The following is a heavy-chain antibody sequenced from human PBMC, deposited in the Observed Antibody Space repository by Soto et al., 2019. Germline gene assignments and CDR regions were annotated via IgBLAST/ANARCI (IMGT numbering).Heavy chain of an antibody. D-gene: IGHD3-22*01. CDR2: LTWNGEVI. CDR3: VKDSESSGYLTHLDY. J-gene: IGHJ4*02. V-gene: IGHV3-9*01. CDR1: GFTFDDYA. Sequence: GGSLRLSCVASGFTFDDYAIHWVRQTPGKGLEWVSGLTWNGEVIGFADSVKGRFTISRDNGKNALYLEMNSLRPEDTALYYCVKDSESSGYLTHLDYWGQGTLVTVSS.